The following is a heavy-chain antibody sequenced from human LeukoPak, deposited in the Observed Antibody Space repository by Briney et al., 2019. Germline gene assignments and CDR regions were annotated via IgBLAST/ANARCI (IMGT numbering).Heavy chain of an antibody. J-gene: IGHJ6*03. CDR2: INHSGST. D-gene: IGHD3-10*01. CDR3: ARVPGPMAPRDYYMDV. V-gene: IGHV4-34*01. Sequence: PSETLSLTCAVYGGSFSGYYWSWIRQPPGKGLEWIGEINHSGSTNYNPSLKSRVTISVDTSKNQFSLKLSSVTAADTAVYYCARVPGPMAPRDYYMDVRGKGTTVTVSS. CDR1: GGSFSGYY.